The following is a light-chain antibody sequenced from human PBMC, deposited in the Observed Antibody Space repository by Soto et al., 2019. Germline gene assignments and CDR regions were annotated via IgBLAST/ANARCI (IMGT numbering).Light chain of an antibody. CDR2: KVS. V-gene: IGKV2-30*01. CDR3: MQATHWPYT. J-gene: IGKJ2*01. Sequence: DVGMTLSPISLPVTLGQPASISCRSSQSLVSGGGSTYLSWFQQTPGQSPRRLIYKVSDRDSGVQDRFSGSGSDTDFTLKISRVEAEDVGVYFCMQATHWPYTFGQGTKLEIE. CDR1: QSLVSGGGSTY.